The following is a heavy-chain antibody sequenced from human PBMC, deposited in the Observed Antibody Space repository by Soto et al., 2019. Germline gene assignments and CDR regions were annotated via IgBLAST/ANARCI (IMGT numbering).Heavy chain of an antibody. D-gene: IGHD1-26*01. Sequence: SETLSLTCTVSGGSISSGGYYWSWIRQHPGKGLEWIWYIYYSGSTYYNPSLKSRVTISVDTSKNHFSLKLSSVTAADTAVYYCARDRSGSYYNYYYYGMDVWGQGTTVTVSS. CDR1: GGSISSGGYY. V-gene: IGHV4-31*03. J-gene: IGHJ6*02. CDR3: ARDRSGSYYNYYYYGMDV. CDR2: IYYSGST.